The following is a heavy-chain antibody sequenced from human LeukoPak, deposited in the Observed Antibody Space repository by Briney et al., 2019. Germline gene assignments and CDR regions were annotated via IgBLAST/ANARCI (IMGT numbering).Heavy chain of an antibody. CDR1: GYTFTSYG. Sequence: ASVKVSCKASGYTFTSYGISWVRQAPGQGLEWMGWISAYNGNTNYAQKLQGRVTMTTDTSTITAYMELRSLSSDDTAVYYCARVLSHRPFGGYDYVWGSYRYTRGFDYWGQGTLVTVSS. V-gene: IGHV1-18*01. CDR3: ARVLSHRPFGGYDYVWGSYRYTRGFDY. J-gene: IGHJ4*02. CDR2: ISAYNGNT. D-gene: IGHD3-16*02.